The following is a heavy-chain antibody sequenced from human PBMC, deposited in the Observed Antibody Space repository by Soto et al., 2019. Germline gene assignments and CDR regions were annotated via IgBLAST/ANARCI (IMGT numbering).Heavy chain of an antibody. V-gene: IGHV3-23*01. Sequence: GGSLRLSCAASGFSFTTYAMGWFRQAPGKGLEWVSAVSSSSSTTYYADSVKGRFTISRNNAKTTLYLHMNSLRAEDTAVYYCAKNRCRGATSGHFDYWGQGTLVTVSA. CDR1: GFSFTTYA. D-gene: IGHD1-26*01. J-gene: IGHJ4*02. CDR3: AKNRCRGATSGHFDY. CDR2: VSSSSSTT.